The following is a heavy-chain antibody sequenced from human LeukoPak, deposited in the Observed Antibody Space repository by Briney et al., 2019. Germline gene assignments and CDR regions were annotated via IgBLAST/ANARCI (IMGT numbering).Heavy chain of an antibody. CDR1: GYTFTGYY. V-gene: IGHV1-2*02. CDR3: ARAIVPAAIVSNWFDP. CDR2: INPNSGGT. Sequence: GASVKVSCKASGYTFTGYYMHWVRQAPGQGLEWMGWINPNSGGTNYAQKFQGRVTMTRDTSISTAYMELSRLRSDDTAVYYCARAIVPAAIVSNWFDPWGQGTLVTVSS. D-gene: IGHD2-2*01. J-gene: IGHJ5*02.